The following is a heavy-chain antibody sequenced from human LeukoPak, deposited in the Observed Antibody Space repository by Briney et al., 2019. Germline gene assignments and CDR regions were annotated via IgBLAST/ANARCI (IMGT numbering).Heavy chain of an antibody. CDR1: GFNFSGSA. Sequence: GGSLRLSCAASGFNFSGSAMHWVRQASGKGLEWVGRIRSKANNYATEYAVSVKGRFTISRDDSKNTAYLQMNSLKTEDTAVYYCARHVLLWFGESPNDAFDIWGQGTMVTVSS. CDR3: ARHVLLWFGESPNDAFDI. J-gene: IGHJ3*02. V-gene: IGHV3-73*01. CDR2: IRSKANNYAT. D-gene: IGHD3-10*01.